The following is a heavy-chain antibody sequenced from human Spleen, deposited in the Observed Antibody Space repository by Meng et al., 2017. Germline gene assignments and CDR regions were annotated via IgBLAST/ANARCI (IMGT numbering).Heavy chain of an antibody. CDR2: IIPTLGIG. D-gene: IGHD2-8*02. V-gene: IGHV1-69*10. CDR1: GGTFSRYV. J-gene: IGHJ5*02. Sequence: QVQLVRSGAEGKKPGSSVTVSCMASGGTFSRYVISWVRQAPGQGLEWMGGIIPTLGIGKYAQKFQGRVTITADKSTTTAYMELSSLRSEDTDVYYCARLEYYRWSGVGWFDPWGQGTLVTVSS. CDR3: ARLEYYRWSGVGWFDP.